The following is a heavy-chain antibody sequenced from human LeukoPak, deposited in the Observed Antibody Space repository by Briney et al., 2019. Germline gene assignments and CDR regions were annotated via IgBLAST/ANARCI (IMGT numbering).Heavy chain of an antibody. V-gene: IGHV1-46*01. Sequence: ASVKVSCKASGYTFTSYYMHWVRQAPGQGLEWMGIINPSGGSTSYAQKFQGRVTMTRDTSTSTVYMELSSLRSEDTAVYYCAREPPYYDFWSGSTYYYYMDVWGKGTTVTVSS. J-gene: IGHJ6*03. CDR3: AREPPYYDFWSGSTYYYYMDV. D-gene: IGHD3-3*01. CDR2: INPSGGST. CDR1: GYTFTSYY.